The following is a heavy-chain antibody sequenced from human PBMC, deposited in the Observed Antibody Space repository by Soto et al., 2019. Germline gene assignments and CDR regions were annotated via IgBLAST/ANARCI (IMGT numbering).Heavy chain of an antibody. Sequence: GGSLRLSCAASGFTFSTYAMSWVRQAPGKGLEWVSGLSGSAAIIYYADSVKGRFTISRDNSKNTLYLQMNSVRVEDTAIYYCAKGVGGYDTGFDHWGQGSLVTVSS. J-gene: IGHJ4*02. D-gene: IGHD5-12*01. CDR1: GFTFSTYA. CDR2: LSGSAAII. V-gene: IGHV3-23*01. CDR3: AKGVGGYDTGFDH.